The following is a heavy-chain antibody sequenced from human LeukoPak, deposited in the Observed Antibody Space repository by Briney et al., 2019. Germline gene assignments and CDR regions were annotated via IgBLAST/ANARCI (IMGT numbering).Heavy chain of an antibody. CDR2: IKQDESEK. Sequence: GGSLRLSCAASGFTFSKYWMTWVRQAPGKGLEWVANIKQDESEKYYADSVKGRFSVSRDNGKSSLYLQMNSLRAEDTAVYYCARDREEMVRAPYAFGVWGQGTMVTVSS. V-gene: IGHV3-7*01. CDR1: GFTFSKYW. D-gene: IGHD3-10*01. CDR3: ARDREEMVRAPYAFGV. J-gene: IGHJ3*01.